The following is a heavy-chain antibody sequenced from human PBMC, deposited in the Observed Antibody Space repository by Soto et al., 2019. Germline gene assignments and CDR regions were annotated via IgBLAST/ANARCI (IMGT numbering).Heavy chain of an antibody. Sequence: PSETLSLTCTVSGGSISSYYWSWIRQPPGKGLEWIGYIYYSGSTNYNPSLKSRVTISVDASKNQFSLKLSSVTAADTAVYYCARGVATIGGAIFEYWGQGTLVTVSS. V-gene: IGHV4-59*01. CDR2: IYYSGST. CDR3: ARGVATIGGAIFEY. CDR1: GGSISSYY. D-gene: IGHD5-12*01. J-gene: IGHJ4*02.